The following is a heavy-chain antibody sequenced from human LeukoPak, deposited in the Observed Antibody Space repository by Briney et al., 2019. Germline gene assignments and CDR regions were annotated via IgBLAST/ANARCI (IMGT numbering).Heavy chain of an antibody. D-gene: IGHD3-22*01. Sequence: PGGSLRLSCATSGFIFTNYGMHWVRQAPGKGPEWVSIIYSGGSAHYADSVKGRFTTSRDNSKNTLSLQMNSLREDDTAVYYCARGKSSGFLWGQGTLVTVSS. V-gene: IGHV3-NL1*01. CDR2: IYSGGSA. CDR3: ARGKSSGFL. CDR1: GFIFTNYG. J-gene: IGHJ4*02.